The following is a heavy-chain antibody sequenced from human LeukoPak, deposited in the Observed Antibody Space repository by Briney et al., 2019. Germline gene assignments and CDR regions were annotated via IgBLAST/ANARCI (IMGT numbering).Heavy chain of an antibody. V-gene: IGHV3-23*03. J-gene: IGHJ4*02. D-gene: IGHD6-13*01. Sequence: PGGSLRLSCAASGFTFTSFAMGWVRQAPGKGLEWVSLIYSDGRTYYADSVKGRFTISRDNSKNTLYLQMNSLRAEDTAVYYCAKARYSSSQATTNYWGQGTLVTVSS. CDR2: IYSDGRT. CDR3: AKARYSSSQATTNY. CDR1: GFTFTSFA.